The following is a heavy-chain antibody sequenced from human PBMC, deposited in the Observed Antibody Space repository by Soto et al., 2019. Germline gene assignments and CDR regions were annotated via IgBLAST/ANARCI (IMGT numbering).Heavy chain of an antibody. D-gene: IGHD2-2*02. V-gene: IGHV4-39*01. CDR1: GGSISSRSYY. CDR2: IYYSGST. Sequence: PSQTLSLTCTVSGGSISSRSYYWGWIRQPPGKGLEWIGSIYYSGSTYYNPSLKSRVTISVDTSKNQFSLKLSSVTAADTAVYYCARHLIDIVVVPAAISWFDPWGQGTLVTVSS. J-gene: IGHJ5*02. CDR3: ARHLIDIVVVPAAISWFDP.